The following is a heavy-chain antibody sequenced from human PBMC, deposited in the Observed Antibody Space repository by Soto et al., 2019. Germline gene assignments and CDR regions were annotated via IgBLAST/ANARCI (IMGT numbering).Heavy chain of an antibody. D-gene: IGHD3-10*01. CDR1: GGSFSGYY. CDR2: INHSGST. CDR3: ARGPRAITMVRGVPLDY. J-gene: IGHJ4*02. Sequence: SETLSLTCAVYGGSFSGYYWSWIRQPPGKGLEWIGEINHSGSTNYNPSLKSRVTISVDTSKNQFSLKLSSVTAADTAVYYCARGPRAITMVRGVPLDYWGQGTLVTVSS. V-gene: IGHV4-34*01.